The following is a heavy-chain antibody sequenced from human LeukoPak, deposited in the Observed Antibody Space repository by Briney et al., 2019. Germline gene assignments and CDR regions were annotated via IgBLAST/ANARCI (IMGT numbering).Heavy chain of an antibody. D-gene: IGHD3-22*01. CDR3: ARGPRVPWDSSGYYYGGALDFDY. CDR2: INHSGST. J-gene: IGHJ4*02. Sequence: SETLSLTCAVYGGSFSGYYWSWIRQPPGKGLEWIGEINHSGSTNYNPSLKSRVTISVDTSKNQFSLKLSSVTAADTAVYYCARGPRVPWDSSGYYYGGALDFDYWGQGTLVTVSS. CDR1: GGSFSGYY. V-gene: IGHV4-34*01.